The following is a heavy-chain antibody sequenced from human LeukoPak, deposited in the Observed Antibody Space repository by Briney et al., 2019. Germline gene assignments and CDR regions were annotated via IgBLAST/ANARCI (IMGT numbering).Heavy chain of an antibody. CDR3: ARDLSFDWFPYYFDY. CDR1: SGSVSNSHYY. V-gene: IGHV4-39*07. Sequence: SETLSLTCTASSGSVSNSHYYWAWVRQPPGKGLEWLGSIFYSGNTHYNPSLKSPVTISIDTSKNQFSLKVSSVTAADTAIYYCARDLSFDWFPYYFDYWGRGILVTVSS. J-gene: IGHJ4*02. CDR2: IFYSGNT. D-gene: IGHD3-9*01.